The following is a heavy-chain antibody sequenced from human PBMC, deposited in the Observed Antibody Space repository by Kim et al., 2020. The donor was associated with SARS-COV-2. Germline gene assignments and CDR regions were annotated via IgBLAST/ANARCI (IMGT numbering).Heavy chain of an antibody. CDR1: GFTFSSYA. J-gene: IGHJ5*02. Sequence: GGSLRLSCEDSGFTFSSYAMSWVRQAPGKGLEWVSAISALGENTYYADSVRGRFTISRDNSKNTVYLQMNSLRAEDTAVYYCAKTSNYYGSGSYYHPPSWGRGTLVTLSS. V-gene: IGHV3-23*01. CDR2: ISALGENT. D-gene: IGHD3-10*01. CDR3: AKTSNYYGSGSYYHPPS.